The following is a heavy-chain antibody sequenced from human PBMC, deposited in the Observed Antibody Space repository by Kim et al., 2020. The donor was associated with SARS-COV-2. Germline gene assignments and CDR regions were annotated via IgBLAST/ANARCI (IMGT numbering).Heavy chain of an antibody. D-gene: IGHD6-6*01. J-gene: IGHJ2*01. CDR3: ARGDAGIAARVRRNWYFDL. Sequence: SETLSLTCAVYGGSFSGYYWSWIRQPPGKGLEWIGEINHSGSTNYNPSLKSRVTISVDTSKNQFSLKLSSVTAADTAVYYCARGDAGIAARVRRNWYFDLWGRGTLVTVSS. CDR2: INHSGST. CDR1: GGSFSGYY. V-gene: IGHV4-34*01.